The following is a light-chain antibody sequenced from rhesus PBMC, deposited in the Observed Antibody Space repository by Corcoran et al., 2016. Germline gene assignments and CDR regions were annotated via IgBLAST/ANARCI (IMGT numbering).Light chain of an antibody. CDR2: GAS. CDR1: QSVRRS. Sequence: EIVMTQSPATLSLSPGERATFSCRASQSVRRSLAWYQQKPGLAPKLLIYGASSRATGIPDRFSGSGSGTEVTLTLSSLKPEDFVVYNCQQYSDWPLTFGGGTKVEIK. V-gene: IGKV3-42*02. J-gene: IGKJ4*01. CDR3: QQYSDWPLT.